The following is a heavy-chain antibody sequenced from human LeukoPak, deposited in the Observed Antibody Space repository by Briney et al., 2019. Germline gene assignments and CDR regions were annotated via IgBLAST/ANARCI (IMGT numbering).Heavy chain of an antibody. V-gene: IGHV1-69*13. CDR3: ARGEPTRGDYYSYYMDV. D-gene: IGHD1-14*01. Sequence: ASVKVSCKASGGTFSSYAISWVRQAPGQGLEWMGGIIPIFGTANYAQKFQGRVTITADESTSTAYMELSSLRSEDTAVYYCARGEPTRGDYYSYYMDVWGKGTTVTISS. CDR2: IIPIFGTA. J-gene: IGHJ6*03. CDR1: GGTFSSYA.